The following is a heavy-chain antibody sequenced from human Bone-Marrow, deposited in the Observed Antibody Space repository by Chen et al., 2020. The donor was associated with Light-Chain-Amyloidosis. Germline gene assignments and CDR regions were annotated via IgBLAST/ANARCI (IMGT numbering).Heavy chain of an antibody. J-gene: IGHJ3*02. CDR3: AKDISYDDILPGYPADAFDI. CDR2: ISGSVGSR. D-gene: IGHD3-9*01. CDR1: GFAFSSYA. Sequence: EVQLVESGGGLLQRGGSLRLSCAASGFAFSSYAMSWVRQAPGKGLEWVSTISGSVGSRYYGDSVKVRLTISRDNSKNALFLQMNSVRAEDTAVYYCAKDISYDDILPGYPADAFDIWGQGTMVTVSS. V-gene: IGHV3-23*04.